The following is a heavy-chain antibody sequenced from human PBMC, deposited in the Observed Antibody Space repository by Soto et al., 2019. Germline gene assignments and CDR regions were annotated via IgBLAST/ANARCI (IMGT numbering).Heavy chain of an antibody. CDR3: ASFNDFWSGYSPSYYGTDV. V-gene: IGHV1-69*13. J-gene: IGHJ6*02. D-gene: IGHD3-3*01. CDR1: GGTFSSYA. CDR2: IIPIFGTA. Sequence: GASVKVFWQASGGTFSSYAISWGPQAPGKGLDWMGGIIPIFGTANYAQKFQGRVTITADESTSAAYLELSSLRSEDTAVYYCASFNDFWSGYSPSYYGTDVWGQGTKVTVSS.